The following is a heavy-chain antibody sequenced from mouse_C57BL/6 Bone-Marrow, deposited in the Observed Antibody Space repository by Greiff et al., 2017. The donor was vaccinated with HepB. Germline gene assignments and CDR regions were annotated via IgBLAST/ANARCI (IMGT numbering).Heavy chain of an antibody. CDR1: GFPFSDYG. Sequence: VQLKESGGGLVKPGGSLKLSCAASGFPFSDYGMHWVRQAPEKGLEWVAYISSGSSTIYYADTVKGRFTISRDNAKNTLFLQMTSLRSEDTAMYYCARPFIRPWFAYWGQGTLVTFSA. J-gene: IGHJ3*01. CDR3: ARPFIRPWFAY. V-gene: IGHV5-17*01. D-gene: IGHD1-1*01. CDR2: ISSGSSTI.